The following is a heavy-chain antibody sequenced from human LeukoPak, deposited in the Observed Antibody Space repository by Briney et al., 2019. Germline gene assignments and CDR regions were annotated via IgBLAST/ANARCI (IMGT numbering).Heavy chain of an antibody. D-gene: IGHD5-18*01. CDR3: ARQTAMGRSGDY. J-gene: IGHJ4*02. CDR1: GYSFPSYW. Sequence: GESLKISCKASGYSFPSYWMGWVRQMPGKGLEWMGIIDPSDSETRYTASFQGQVTISVDKSLTTAYLQWNSLKASDTAMYFCARQTAMGRSGDYWGQGTLVTVSS. CDR2: IDPSDSET. V-gene: IGHV5-51*01.